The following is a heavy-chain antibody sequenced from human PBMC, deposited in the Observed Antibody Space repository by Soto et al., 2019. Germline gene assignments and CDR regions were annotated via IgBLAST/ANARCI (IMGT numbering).Heavy chain of an antibody. CDR3: ARGAEMSSLTKWFDP. CDR2: ISRDGNAI. V-gene: IGHV3-11*01. J-gene: IGHJ5*02. Sequence: GGSLRLSCAASGFIFSDYYMSWIRQAPGKGLEWLAYISRDGNAIFYADSVNGRFTISRDNAKNSLFLQMDDLRAEDTAMFFCARGAEMSSLTKWFDPWGQGTLVTVSS. CDR1: GFIFSDYY. D-gene: IGHD1-1*01.